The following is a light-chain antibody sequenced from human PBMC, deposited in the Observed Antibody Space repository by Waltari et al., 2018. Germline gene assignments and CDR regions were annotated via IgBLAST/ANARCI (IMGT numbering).Light chain of an antibody. CDR2: DAS. V-gene: IGKV3-11*01. CDR1: QSVRNY. CDR3: QHRHNAPPTFT. J-gene: IGKJ2*01. Sequence: EIVLTQSPAPLSLSPGDRATLSCRASQSVRNYLAWYRQKPGQAPRLLIYDASARAPRIPARFSGSGSGTDFTLTIGSLEPDDFAVYYCQHRHNAPPTFTFGQGTELEVK.